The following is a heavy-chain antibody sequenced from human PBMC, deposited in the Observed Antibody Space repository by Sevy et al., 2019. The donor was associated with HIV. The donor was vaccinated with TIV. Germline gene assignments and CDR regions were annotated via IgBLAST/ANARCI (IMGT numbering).Heavy chain of an antibody. CDR2: INANGGGT. Sequence: AAVKVSCKASGYTFTDYYIHWVRQAPGQGLEWMGWINANGGGTHFAQKFQGRVTMTRDLSISTAYMDLRRLTSDDTAVYYCARKGEALSPSYGMDVWGLGTTVTV. CDR1: GYTFTDYY. D-gene: IGHD3-16*01. CDR3: ARKGEALSPSYGMDV. J-gene: IGHJ6*02. V-gene: IGHV1-2*02.